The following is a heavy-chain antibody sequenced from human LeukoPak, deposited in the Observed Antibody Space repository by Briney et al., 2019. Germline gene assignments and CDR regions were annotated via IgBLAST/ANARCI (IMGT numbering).Heavy chain of an antibody. CDR3: ARVQSAYCSSTSCYGGYFDY. J-gene: IGHJ4*02. CDR1: GYTFTSYA. V-gene: IGHV1-3*01. Sequence: APVKVSCKASGYTFTSYAMHWVRQAPGQRLEWMGWINAGNGNTKHSQKLQGRVTITRDTSASTAYMELSSLRSEDTAVYYCARVQSAYCSSTSCYGGYFDYWGQGTLVTVSS. CDR2: INAGNGNT. D-gene: IGHD2-2*01.